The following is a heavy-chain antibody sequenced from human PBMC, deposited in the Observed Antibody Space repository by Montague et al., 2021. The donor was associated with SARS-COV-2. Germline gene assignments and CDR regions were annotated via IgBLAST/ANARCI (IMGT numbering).Heavy chain of an antibody. CDR3: ARSGFYDLLTGYSFGSIDP. CDR1: GGSFSAHS. V-gene: IGHV4-34*01. CDR2: INHRGST. Sequence: SETLSLTCAVYGGSFSAHSWSWIRQSPGKGLEWIGEINHRGSTTYMSSLKSRGTISVDKSKNQFSLRLSSVTAADTAVYYCARSGFYDLLTGYSFGSIDPWGQGTLVTVSS. D-gene: IGHD3-9*01. J-gene: IGHJ5*02.